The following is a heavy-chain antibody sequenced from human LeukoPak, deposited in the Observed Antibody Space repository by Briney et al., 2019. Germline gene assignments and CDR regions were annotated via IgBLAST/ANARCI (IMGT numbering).Heavy chain of an antibody. Sequence: GASVKVSCKASGYTFTGYYMHWVRQAPGQGLEWMGWINPNSGGTNYAQKFQGRVTMTRDTSISTAYMELSSLRSEDTAVYYCATFPIAVAGLFDYWGQGTLVTVSS. D-gene: IGHD6-19*01. V-gene: IGHV1-2*02. CDR2: INPNSGGT. J-gene: IGHJ4*02. CDR1: GYTFTGYY. CDR3: ATFPIAVAGLFDY.